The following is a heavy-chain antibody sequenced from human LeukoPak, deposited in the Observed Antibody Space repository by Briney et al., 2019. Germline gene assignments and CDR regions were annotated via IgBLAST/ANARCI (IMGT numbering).Heavy chain of an antibody. D-gene: IGHD3-22*01. J-gene: IGHJ3*02. CDR3: ARLEYYDSSGYVDAFDI. CDR2: IYTSGST. Sequence: SETLSLTCTVSGGSISSYYWSWIRQPPGKGLEWIGYIYTSGSTNYNPSLKSRVTISVDTSKNQFSLKLSSVTAADTAVYYCARLEYYDSSGYVDAFDIWGQGTMVTVSS. CDR1: GGSISSYY. V-gene: IGHV4-4*09.